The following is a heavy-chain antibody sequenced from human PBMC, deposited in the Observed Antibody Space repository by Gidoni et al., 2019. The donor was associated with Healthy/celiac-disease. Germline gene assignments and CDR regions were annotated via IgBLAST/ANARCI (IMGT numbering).Heavy chain of an antibody. CDR1: GYTFTGYY. CDR2: INPNSGGT. D-gene: IGHD3-3*01. CDR3: ARGTNYDFWSGYYELNDY. V-gene: IGHV1-2*06. Sequence: QVQLVQSGAEVKKPGASVKVSCKASGYTFTGYYMHWVRQAPGQGLEWMGRINPNSGGTNYAQKFQGRVTMTRDTSISTAYMELSRLRSDDTAVYYCARGTNYDFWSGYYELNDYWGQGTLVTVSS. J-gene: IGHJ4*02.